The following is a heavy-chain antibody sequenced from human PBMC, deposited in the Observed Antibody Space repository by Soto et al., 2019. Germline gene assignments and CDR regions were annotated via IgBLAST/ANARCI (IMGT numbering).Heavy chain of an antibody. CDR3: ARDRVGSSNHFDY. Sequence: SCKASGYTFSSYAMHWVRQAPGKGLEYVSAISSNGGSTYYANSVKGRFTISRDNSKNTLYLQMGSLRAEDMAVYYCARDRVGSSNHFDYWGQGTLVTVSS. CDR1: GYTFSSYA. D-gene: IGHD6-13*01. J-gene: IGHJ4*02. CDR2: ISSNGGST. V-gene: IGHV3-64*01.